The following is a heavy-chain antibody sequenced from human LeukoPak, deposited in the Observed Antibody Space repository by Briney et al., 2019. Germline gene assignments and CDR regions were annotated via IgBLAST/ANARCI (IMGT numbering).Heavy chain of an antibody. J-gene: IGHJ3*02. Sequence: SETPSLTCTVSGGSISSYYWSWIRQPPGKGLEWIGYIYYSGSTNYNPSLKSRVTISVDTSKNQFSLKLSSVTAADTAVYYCARHGLFTTDAFDIWGQGTMVTVSS. D-gene: IGHD3-22*01. V-gene: IGHV4-59*01. CDR2: IYYSGST. CDR3: ARHGLFTTDAFDI. CDR1: GGSISSYY.